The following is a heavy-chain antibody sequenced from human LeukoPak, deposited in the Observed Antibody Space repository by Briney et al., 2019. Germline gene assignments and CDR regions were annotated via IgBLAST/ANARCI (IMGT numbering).Heavy chain of an antibody. CDR3: ARGANLGGIEY. CDR1: GFTVSSNQ. CDR2: IYSGDST. J-gene: IGHJ4*02. V-gene: IGHV3-53*01. Sequence: GGSLRLSCAPSGFTVSSNQMSCVRQAPGKELEWVSIIYSGDSTYYADSVKGRFTISRDNSKHTLYLQMNRLRAEATAVYYCARGANLGGIEYWGQGNLVTVSS. D-gene: IGHD1-26*01.